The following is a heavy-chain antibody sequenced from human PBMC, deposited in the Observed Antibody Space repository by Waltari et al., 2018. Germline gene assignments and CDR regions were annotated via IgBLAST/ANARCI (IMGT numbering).Heavy chain of an antibody. V-gene: IGHV3-7*01. D-gene: IGHD2-2*01. J-gene: IGHJ4*02. CDR3: ARDRATRTGYVDY. CDR1: GLPFDADW. Sequence: EVPLVESGRGLVQPGGSLRLSCAASGLPFDADWMSWVRQAPGKGLEGVANVKDDGSEQNYVDSVKGRFTITKDNTKTILYMEMNNLRVEDTAVYYCARDRATRTGYVDYWGQGALVTVSS. CDR2: VKDDGSEQ.